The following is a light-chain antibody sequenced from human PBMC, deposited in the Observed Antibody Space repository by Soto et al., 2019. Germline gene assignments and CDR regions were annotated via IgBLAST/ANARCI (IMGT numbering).Light chain of an antibody. CDR3: SAYTVSRNYV. Sequence: QSVLTQPASVSGSPGQSITISCTGTSSDVGAYNFVSWHQQHPGKAPKLMIYNVYDRPSGISYRFSGSKSGNTASLTISGLQGEDEADYYCSAYTVSRNYVFRTGTRPPS. CDR1: SSDVGAYNF. CDR2: NVY. J-gene: IGLJ1*01. V-gene: IGLV2-14*03.